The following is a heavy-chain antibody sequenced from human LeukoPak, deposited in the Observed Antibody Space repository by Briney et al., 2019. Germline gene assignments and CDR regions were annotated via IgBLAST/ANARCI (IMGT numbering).Heavy chain of an antibody. CDR1: GYTLTELS. D-gene: IGHD5-12*01. J-gene: IGHJ4*02. CDR2: FDPEDGET. CDR3: ATPVARNYYFDY. V-gene: IGHV1-24*01. Sequence: GASVKVSCKVSGYTLTELSMHWVRQAPGKGLEWMGGFDPEDGETIYAQKFQGRVTMTEDTSTDTAYMELSSLRSEDKAVYYCATPVARNYYFDYWGQGTLVTVSS.